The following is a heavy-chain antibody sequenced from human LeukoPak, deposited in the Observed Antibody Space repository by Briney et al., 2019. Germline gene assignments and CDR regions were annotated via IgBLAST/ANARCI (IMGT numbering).Heavy chain of an antibody. J-gene: IGHJ4*02. CDR1: GYTFTGYY. Sequence: ASVKVSCKASGYTFTGYYMHWVRQAPGQGLEWMGWINPNSGGTNYAQKFQGRVTMTEDTSTDTAYMELSSLRSEDTAVYYCATVEKYCSGGSCYFDYWGQGTLVTVSS. D-gene: IGHD2-15*01. CDR3: ATVEKYCSGGSCYFDY. CDR2: INPNSGGT. V-gene: IGHV1-2*02.